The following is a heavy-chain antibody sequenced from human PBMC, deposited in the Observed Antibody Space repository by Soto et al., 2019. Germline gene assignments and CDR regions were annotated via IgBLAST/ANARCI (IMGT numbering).Heavy chain of an antibody. D-gene: IGHD4-4*01. V-gene: IGHV3-66*01. CDR2: IHRHGRT. CDR3: ARDRSYSNFDGFDY. CDR1: GLTVSSNH. Sequence: EVQLVESGGGLVQAGGSVRLSCAASGLTVSSNHMNWVRQAPGKGREWVSVIHRHGRTYYADSVKERFTVARDSSKNTLYLRINILRAEDTAVYYCARDRSYSNFDGFDYWGQGTLVTVSS. J-gene: IGHJ4*02.